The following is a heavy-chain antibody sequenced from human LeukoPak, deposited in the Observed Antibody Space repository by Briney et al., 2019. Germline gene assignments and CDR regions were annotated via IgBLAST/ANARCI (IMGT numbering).Heavy chain of an antibody. V-gene: IGHV4-59*01. CDR2: IYNSGNT. Sequence: NPSETLSLTCAVYGGSFSGYYWSWIRQPPGEGLEWIGYIYNSGNTNYNPSLKSRVTISVDTSKNQFSLKLTSVTAADTAVYYCARYRAFDIWGRGTLVTVSS. CDR1: GGSFSGYY. J-gene: IGHJ3*02. CDR3: ARYRAFDI.